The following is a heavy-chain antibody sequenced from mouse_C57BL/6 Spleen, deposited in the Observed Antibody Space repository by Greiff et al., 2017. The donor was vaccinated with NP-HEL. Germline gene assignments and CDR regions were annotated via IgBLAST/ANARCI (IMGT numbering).Heavy chain of an antibody. CDR3: ARDPVGTVVALYAMDY. J-gene: IGHJ4*01. D-gene: IGHD1-1*01. CDR1: GYTFTSYW. Sequence: QVQLQQPGAELVKPGASVKMSCKASGYTFTSYWITWVKQRPGQGLEWIGDIYPGSGSTNYNEKFKSKATLTVDTSSSTAYMQLSSLTSEDSAVYYCARDPVGTVVALYAMDYWGQGTSVTVSS. CDR2: IYPGSGST. V-gene: IGHV1-55*01.